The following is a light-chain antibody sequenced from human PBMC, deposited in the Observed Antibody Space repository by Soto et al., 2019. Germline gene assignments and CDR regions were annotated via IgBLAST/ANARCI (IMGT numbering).Light chain of an antibody. V-gene: IGLV2-14*01. CDR2: DVR. J-gene: IGLJ1*01. CDR3: SSYTSSSTLLYV. Sequence: QSALTQPASVSGSPGQSITISCTGTSSDVGGYNYVSWYQQHPGKAPKLMIYDVRDRPSGVSNRFSGSKSGNTASLTISGLQAEXEADYYCSSYTSSSTLLYVFGTGTKVTVL. CDR1: SSDVGGYNY.